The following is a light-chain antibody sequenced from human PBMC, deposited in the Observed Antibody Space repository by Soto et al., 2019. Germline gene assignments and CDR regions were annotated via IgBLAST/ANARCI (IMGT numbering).Light chain of an antibody. CDR2: AAS. Sequence: DIQMTQSPPSLSASVGDRVTITLRASQSISSYLNWYQQKXGKAPKXXIYAASSLHSGVPSRFSGSGSGTDFTLTISSLQPEDFATYYCQQSYRTPPTFGQGTKVDIK. CDR1: QSISSY. J-gene: IGKJ1*01. V-gene: IGKV1-39*01. CDR3: QQSYRTPPT.